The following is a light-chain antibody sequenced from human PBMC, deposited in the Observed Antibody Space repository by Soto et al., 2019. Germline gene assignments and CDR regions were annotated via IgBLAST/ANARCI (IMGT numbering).Light chain of an antibody. Sequence: IQLTQSPSSLSASVGDRVTITCRASQGISSYLAWYQQKPGKAPNLLIYAASTLQSGVTSRFSGSGSGPDFTLTSSSLQPEDFATYYCQQLNSYPYSFGQGTKLEIK. CDR2: AAS. CDR3: QQLNSYPYS. J-gene: IGKJ2*01. V-gene: IGKV1-9*01. CDR1: QGISSY.